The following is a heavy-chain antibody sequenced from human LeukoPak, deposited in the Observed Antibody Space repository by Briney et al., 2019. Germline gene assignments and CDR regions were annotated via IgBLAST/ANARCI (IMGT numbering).Heavy chain of an antibody. J-gene: IGHJ5*02. D-gene: IGHD3-3*01. CDR1: GGSISSSSYY. V-gene: IGHV4-39*07. CDR3: ARETDYDFWSGYYQRCWFDP. CDR2: IYYSGST. Sequence: SETLSLTCTVSGGSISSSSYYWGWIRQPPGKGLEWIGSIYYSGSTYYNPSLKSRVTLSVDTSKNQFSLKLSSVTAADTAVYYCARETDYDFWSGYYQRCWFDPWGQGTLVTVSS.